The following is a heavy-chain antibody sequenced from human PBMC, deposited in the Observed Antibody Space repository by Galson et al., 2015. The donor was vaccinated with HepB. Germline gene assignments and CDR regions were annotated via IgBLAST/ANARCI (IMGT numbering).Heavy chain of an antibody. V-gene: IGHV3-74*01. CDR3: AREGDTAMVIYGMDV. Sequence: SLRLSCAASGFTFSSYWMHWVRHAPGKGLVWVSRINSDGSSTSYADSVKGRFTISRDNAKNTLYLQMNSLRAEDTAVYYCAREGDTAMVIYGMDVWGQGTTVTVSS. CDR1: GFTFSSYW. CDR2: INSDGSST. J-gene: IGHJ6*02. D-gene: IGHD5-18*01.